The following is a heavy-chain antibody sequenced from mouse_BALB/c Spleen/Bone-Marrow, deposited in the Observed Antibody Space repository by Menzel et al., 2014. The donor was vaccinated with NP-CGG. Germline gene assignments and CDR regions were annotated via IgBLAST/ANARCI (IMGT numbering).Heavy chain of an antibody. Sequence: EVKVVDSGGGLVKPGGSLKLSCAASRFTFSTYAMSWVRQTPEKRLEWVASIYSGGSTYYPDSVKGRFTISRDNARNILYLQMNSLRSEDTAMYYCARRYYGYWYFDVWGAGTTVTVSS. V-gene: IGHV5-6-5*01. CDR1: RFTFSTYA. D-gene: IGHD1-1*01. CDR2: IYSGGST. J-gene: IGHJ1*01. CDR3: ARRYYGYWYFDV.